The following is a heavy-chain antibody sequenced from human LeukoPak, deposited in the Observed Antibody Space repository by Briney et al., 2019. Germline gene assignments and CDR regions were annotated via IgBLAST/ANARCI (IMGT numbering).Heavy chain of an antibody. V-gene: IGHV3-13*01. Sequence: LTGGSLRLSCAASGFTFSSYDTHWVRQSTGKGLEWVSAIGTAGDTYYPGSVKGRFTISRENAKNSLYLQMNSLRAGDTAVYYCARGLGDSSGYPLDYWGQGTLVTVSS. CDR2: IGTAGDT. CDR1: GFTFSSYD. J-gene: IGHJ4*02. D-gene: IGHD3-22*01. CDR3: ARGLGDSSGYPLDY.